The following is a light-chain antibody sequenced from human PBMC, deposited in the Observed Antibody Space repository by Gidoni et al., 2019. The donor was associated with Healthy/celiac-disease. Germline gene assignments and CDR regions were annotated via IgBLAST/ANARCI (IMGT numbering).Light chain of an antibody. J-gene: IGKJ5*01. V-gene: IGKV3-11*01. CDR3: QQRSNWPPIT. Sequence: EIVLTQSPATLSLSTGERATLSCRASPSVSSYLAWYQQKPGQAPRLLIYDASNRATGIPARFSGSGSGTDFTLTISSLEPEDFAVYYCQQRSNWPPITFGQGTRLEIK. CDR1: PSVSSY. CDR2: DAS.